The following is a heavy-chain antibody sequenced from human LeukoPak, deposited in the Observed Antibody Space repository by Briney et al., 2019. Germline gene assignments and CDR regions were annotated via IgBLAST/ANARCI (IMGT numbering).Heavy chain of an antibody. D-gene: IGHD6-19*01. Sequence: SVKVSCRASGGTFSSYAISWVRQAPGQGLEWMGGIIPIFGTANYAQKFQGRVTITADESTSTAYMELSSLRSEDTAVYYCARELDIAVAGHYYYYGMDVWGQGTTVTVSS. V-gene: IGHV1-69*13. CDR3: ARELDIAVAGHYYYYGMDV. J-gene: IGHJ6*02. CDR1: GGTFSSYA. CDR2: IIPIFGTA.